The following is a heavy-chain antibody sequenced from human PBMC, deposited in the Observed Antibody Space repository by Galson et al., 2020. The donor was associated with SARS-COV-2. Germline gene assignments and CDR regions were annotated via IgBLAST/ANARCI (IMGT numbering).Heavy chain of an antibody. CDR2: FDPEDGET. J-gene: IGHJ5*02. D-gene: IGHD3-22*01. CDR1: GGTFSSYA. Sequence: ASVKVSCKASGGTFSSYAISWVRQAPGQGLEWMGGFDPEDGETIYAQKFQGRVTMTEDTSTDTAYMELSSLRSEDTAVYYCATSPPYYYDSSGYYCWFDPWGQGTLVTVSS. CDR3: ATSPPYYYDSSGYYCWFDP. V-gene: IGHV1-24*01.